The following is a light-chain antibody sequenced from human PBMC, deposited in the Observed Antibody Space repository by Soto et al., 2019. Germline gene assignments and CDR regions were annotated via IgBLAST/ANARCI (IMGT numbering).Light chain of an antibody. V-gene: IGKV1-33*01. J-gene: IGKJ4*01. CDR1: QDISNY. CDR3: QQYDNLPLT. Sequence: DIQMTQSPSSLSASVGDRVTITCQASQDISNYLNWYQQKPGKAPKLLIYDASNLETGVPSRFSGSGSGTDITFTIRSLQPEDIATYYCQQYDNLPLTFGGGTKVEIK. CDR2: DAS.